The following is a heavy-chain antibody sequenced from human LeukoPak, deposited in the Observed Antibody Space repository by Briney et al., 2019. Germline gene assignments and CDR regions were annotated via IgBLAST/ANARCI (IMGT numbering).Heavy chain of an antibody. Sequence: GGSLRLSCAGSGLSFSSHGMNWVRQAPGKGLEWVSGISPSGDITYYTDSVRGRFTISRDNFKNTLSLQVNSLRAEDTAMYYCAKDDDWGRYKHWGQGTLVTVSS. CDR3: AKDDDWGRYKH. CDR2: ISPSGDIT. J-gene: IGHJ1*01. D-gene: IGHD3-16*01. V-gene: IGHV3-23*01. CDR1: GLSFSSHG.